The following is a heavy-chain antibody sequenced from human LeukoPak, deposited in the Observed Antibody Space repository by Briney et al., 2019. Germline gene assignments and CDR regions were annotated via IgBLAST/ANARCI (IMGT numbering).Heavy chain of an antibody. D-gene: IGHD3-22*01. CDR1: GYTFTGYY. V-gene: IGHV1-2*02. CDR3: ARVERDYYDSSGYSYFDY. Sequence: ASVKVSCKASGYTFTGYYMHWVRQAPGQGLEWMGWINPNSGGTNYAQKFQGRVTMTRDTSISTAYMELSRLRSDDTAVYYCARVERDYYDSSGYSYFDYWGQGTLVTVSS. CDR2: INPNSGGT. J-gene: IGHJ4*02.